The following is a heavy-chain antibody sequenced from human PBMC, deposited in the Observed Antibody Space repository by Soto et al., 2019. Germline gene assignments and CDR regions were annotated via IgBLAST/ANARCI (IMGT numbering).Heavy chain of an antibody. J-gene: IGHJ5*02. D-gene: IGHD2-15*01. CDR1: GYTFTSYY. V-gene: IGHV1-2*04. CDR2: INPNSGGT. Sequence: VASVKVSCKASGYTFTSYYMHWVRQAPGQGLEWMGWINPNSGGTNYAQKFQGWVTMTRDTSISTAYMELSRLRSDDTAVYYCARDKSGGARLNWFDPWGQGTLVTVSS. CDR3: ARDKSGGARLNWFDP.